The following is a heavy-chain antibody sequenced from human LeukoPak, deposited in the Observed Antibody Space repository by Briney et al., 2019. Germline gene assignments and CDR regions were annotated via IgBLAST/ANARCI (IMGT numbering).Heavy chain of an antibody. CDR1: GFTFSSYA. CDR3: AKEAGYSGYDYPDY. J-gene: IGHJ4*02. V-gene: IGHV3-23*01. D-gene: IGHD5-12*01. CDR2: ISGSGYST. Sequence: PGGSLRLSCAASGFTFSSYAMSWVRQAPGKGLEWVSAISGSGYSTYYADSVKGRFTISRDNSKNTLFLHMNSLRAEDTAVYYCAKEAGYSGYDYPDYWGLGTLVTVSS.